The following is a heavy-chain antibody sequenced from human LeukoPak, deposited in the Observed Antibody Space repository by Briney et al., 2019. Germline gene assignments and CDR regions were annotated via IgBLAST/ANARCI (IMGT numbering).Heavy chain of an antibody. D-gene: IGHD2-21*01. J-gene: IGHJ4*02. CDR2: FLAGGLL. CDR1: GFNVTSNN. CDR3: GRRFCNSCPLDF. Sequence: PGGSLRLSCVGAGFNVTSNNMYWVRQAPGKGLECVSTFLAGGLLDYADSVRDRFTISRDTSKNTLYLQMNSLSAEDTALYYCGRRFCNSCPLDFWGQGTLVTVSS. V-gene: IGHV3-66*04.